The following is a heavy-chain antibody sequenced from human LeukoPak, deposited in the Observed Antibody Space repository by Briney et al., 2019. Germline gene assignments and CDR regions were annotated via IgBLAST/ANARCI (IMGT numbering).Heavy chain of an antibody. V-gene: IGHV4-59*01. CDR3: ARDNTMVRGGYYYYYMDV. CDR2: IYYSGST. CDR1: GGSIRSYY. Sequence: SETLSLTCTVSGGSIRSYYWSWIRQPPGKGLEWIGYIYYSGSTNYNPSLKSRVTITIDTSKNQFSLELSSVTAADTAVYYCARDNTMVRGGYYYYYMDVWGKGTTVTVSS. J-gene: IGHJ6*03. D-gene: IGHD3-10*01.